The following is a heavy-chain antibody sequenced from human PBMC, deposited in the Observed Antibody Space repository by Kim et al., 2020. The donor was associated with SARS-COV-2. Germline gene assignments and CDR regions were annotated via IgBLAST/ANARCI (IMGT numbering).Heavy chain of an antibody. CDR2: IYYSGST. V-gene: IGHV4-59*13. Sequence: SETLSLTCTVSGGSISSYYWSWIRQPPGKGLEWIGYIYYSGSTNYNPSLKSRVTISVDTSKNQFSLKLSSVTAADTAVYYCARAGPPTYYDFWSGYYTPHYYYGMDVWGQGTTVTVSS. CDR3: ARAGPPTYYDFWSGYYTPHYYYGMDV. D-gene: IGHD3-3*01. J-gene: IGHJ6*02. CDR1: GGSISSYY.